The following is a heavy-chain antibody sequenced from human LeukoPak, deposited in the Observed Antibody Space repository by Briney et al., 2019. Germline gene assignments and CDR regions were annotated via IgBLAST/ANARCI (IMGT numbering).Heavy chain of an antibody. D-gene: IGHD1-14*01. J-gene: IGHJ4*02. V-gene: IGHV3-53*01. CDR3: AKPAKTDYADY. CDR2: IYNGDGT. CDR1: GFRVRDNH. Sequence: GGSLRLSCAAAGFRVRDNHMYWVRQAPGKGLEWVSVIYNGDGTGYADSVKGRFTISRDNSKNTLYLQMNSLRAEDTALYYCAKPAKTDYADYWGQGTLVTVSS.